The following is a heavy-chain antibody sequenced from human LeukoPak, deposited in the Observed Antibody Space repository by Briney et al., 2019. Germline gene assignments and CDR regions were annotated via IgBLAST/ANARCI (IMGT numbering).Heavy chain of an antibody. D-gene: IGHD3-16*01. J-gene: IGHJ6*02. CDR1: GFTFSTYA. V-gene: IGHV3-23*01. CDR2: ISGSGGST. Sequence: GGTLRLSCAASGFTFSTYAMSWVRQAPGKGLEWVSGISGSGGSTYYADSVKGRFTISRDNSKNTPYLQLNSLRAQDPTLYHCAKSLGGRHSPPYYYGMDVWGQGTTVTVSS. CDR3: AKSLGGRHSPPYYYGMDV.